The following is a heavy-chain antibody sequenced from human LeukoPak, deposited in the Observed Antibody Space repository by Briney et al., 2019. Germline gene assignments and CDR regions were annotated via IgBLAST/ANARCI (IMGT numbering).Heavy chain of an antibody. CDR3: ARDSAFNDDSKYGAFDI. CDR2: INPSGGST. V-gene: IGHV1-46*01. D-gene: IGHD4-11*01. CDR1: GDTFSRYY. Sequence: ASVKVSCKASGDTFSRYYMHWVRQAPGQGLEWMGIINPSGGSTRYAQKFQGRVIMTRDTSTNTVYMELSSLTSEDTAVYYCARDSAFNDDSKYGAFDIWGQGTVVTVSS. J-gene: IGHJ3*02.